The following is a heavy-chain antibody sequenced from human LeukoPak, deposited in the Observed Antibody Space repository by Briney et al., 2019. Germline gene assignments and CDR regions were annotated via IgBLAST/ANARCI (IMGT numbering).Heavy chain of an antibody. J-gene: IGHJ4*02. CDR3: ARGRCRNSGCRPYFDY. D-gene: IGHD3-22*01. CDR1: GDSISNYY. V-gene: IGHV4-59*01. CDR2: IYYSEST. Sequence: SETLSLTCTVSGDSISNYYWSWIRQPPGKGLEWIGYIYYSESTNYNPSLKSRVTISTDTSKSQFSLNLRSVTAEDTGIYYCARGRCRNSGCRPYFDYWGQGTQVTVSS.